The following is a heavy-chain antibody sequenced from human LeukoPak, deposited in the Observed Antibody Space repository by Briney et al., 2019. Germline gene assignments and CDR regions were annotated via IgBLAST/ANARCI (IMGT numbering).Heavy chain of an antibody. CDR1: GFTFSTYT. CDR3: ARERRNTLMDV. V-gene: IGHV3-21*01. Sequence: GGSLRLSCEASGFTFSTYTMNWVRQAPGKGLEWVSFISPSSSSIYYADSVKGRFTVSRDNAKNSLYLQMNSLRAEDTALYYCARERRNTLMDVWGQGTTVTVSS. D-gene: IGHD5-18*01. CDR2: ISPSSSSI. J-gene: IGHJ6*02.